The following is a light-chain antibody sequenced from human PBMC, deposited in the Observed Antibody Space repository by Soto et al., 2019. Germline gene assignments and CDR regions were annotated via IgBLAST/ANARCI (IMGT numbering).Light chain of an antibody. Sequence: QSVLTQPRSVSGSPGQSVTISCTGTSSDVGGYSYVSWYQQHPGKAPKLMIYDVSKRPSGVPDRFSGSKSGNTASLTISGLQAEDEADYYCCSYAGTNYVFGTGTKVTVL. V-gene: IGLV2-11*01. CDR3: CSYAGTNYV. CDR1: SSDVGGYSY. J-gene: IGLJ1*01. CDR2: DVS.